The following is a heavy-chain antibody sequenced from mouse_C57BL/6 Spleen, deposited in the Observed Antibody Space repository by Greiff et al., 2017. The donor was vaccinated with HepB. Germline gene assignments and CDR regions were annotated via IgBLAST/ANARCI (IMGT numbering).Heavy chain of an antibody. Sequence: VKLVESGPELVKPGASVKISCKASGYAFSSSWMNWVKQRPGKGLEWIGRIYPGDGDTNYNGKFKGKATLTADKSSSTAYIQLSSLTSEDSAVYFCAREGDGNYLYFDVWGTGTTVTVSS. D-gene: IGHD2-1*01. J-gene: IGHJ1*03. CDR2: IYPGDGDT. V-gene: IGHV1-82*01. CDR3: AREGDGNYLYFDV. CDR1: GYAFSSSW.